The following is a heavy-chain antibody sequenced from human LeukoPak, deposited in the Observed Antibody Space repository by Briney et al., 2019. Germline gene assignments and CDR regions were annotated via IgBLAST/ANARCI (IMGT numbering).Heavy chain of an antibody. J-gene: IGHJ4*02. D-gene: IGHD2-8*01. V-gene: IGHV3-43*01. CDR3: AKDIIGYAPL. CDR1: GFTFDDFP. CDR2: VSVDGDTK. Sequence: PGGSLRLSCAASGFTFDDFPMHWVRQQPGKGLGWVSLVSVDGDTKYYADSVRGRFAISRDNSKNSLYLQMNSLRIEDTAFYYCAKDIIGYAPLWGQGTLVTVSS.